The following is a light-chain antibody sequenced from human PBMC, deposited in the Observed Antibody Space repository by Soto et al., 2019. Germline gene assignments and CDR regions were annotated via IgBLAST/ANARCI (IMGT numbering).Light chain of an antibody. CDR2: AAS. J-gene: IGKJ4*01. CDR1: QGIGNF. CDR3: QQTRRLPLT. Sequence: DIQLTQSPSSVSASVGDRISITCRANQGIGNFLAWYQQKPGKAPHLLIKAASSLQSGVPSRFTGSGSGTDFTLTITSLQPEDFVVYYCQQTRRLPLTFGGGTKVELK. V-gene: IGKV1-12*01.